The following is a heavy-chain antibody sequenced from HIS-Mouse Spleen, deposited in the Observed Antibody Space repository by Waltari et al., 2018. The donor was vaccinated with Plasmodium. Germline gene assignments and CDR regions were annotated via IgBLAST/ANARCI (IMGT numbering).Heavy chain of an antibody. V-gene: IGHV3-9*01. CDR1: GFTFDDYA. J-gene: IGHJ4*02. CDR3: AKDFCSGGSCLGLFDY. Sequence: EVQLVESGGGLVQPGRSLRLSCAASGFTFDDYAMHWVRQGTGKGREWVSGISWNSGSIGYADSVKGRFTSSRDNAKNSLYLQMNSLRAEDTALYYCAKDFCSGGSCLGLFDYWGQGTLVTVSS. CDR2: ISWNSGSI. D-gene: IGHD2-15*01.